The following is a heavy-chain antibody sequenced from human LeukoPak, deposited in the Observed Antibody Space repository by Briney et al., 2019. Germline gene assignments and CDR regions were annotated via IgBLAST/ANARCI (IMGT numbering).Heavy chain of an antibody. Sequence: GGSLRLPCAASGFTFSSYVMHWVRQAPGKGLEWLAVISYDGSIEYYADSVKGRFTISRDNSKNTLYLQMNSLRAEDTAVYYCARSKSGSSWYFPDYWGQGTLVTVSS. CDR1: GFTFSSYV. CDR3: ARSKSGSSWYFPDY. J-gene: IGHJ4*02. V-gene: IGHV3-30*03. CDR2: ISYDGSIE. D-gene: IGHD6-13*01.